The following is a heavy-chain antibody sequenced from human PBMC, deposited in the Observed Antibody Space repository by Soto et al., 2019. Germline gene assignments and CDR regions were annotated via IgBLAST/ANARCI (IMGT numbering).Heavy chain of an antibody. D-gene: IGHD2-2*01. CDR3: ARHNVPAALHGFDP. J-gene: IGHJ5*02. V-gene: IGHV5-51*01. CDR1: GYSFTSYW. Sequence: GESLKISWKGSGYSFTSYWIVWVRHMPGKGLEWMGIIYPGDSDTRYSPSFQGQVTISADKSISTAYLQWSSLKASDTAMYYCARHNVPAALHGFDPWGQGTLVTVSS. CDR2: IYPGDSDT.